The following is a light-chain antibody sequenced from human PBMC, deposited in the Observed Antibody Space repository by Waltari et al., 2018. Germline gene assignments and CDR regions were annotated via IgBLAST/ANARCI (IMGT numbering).Light chain of an antibody. V-gene: IGKV3-11*01. CDR3: QQRRNWPLT. CDR2: DTS. Sequence: DIVLTPSPATLALSPWERATLSCRASQSLSNYLAWYQQKTGQAPRLLIYDTSNRATGIPARFSGSGFGTDFTLTISSLEPEDFAVYYCQQRRNWPLTFGGGTKVEIK. J-gene: IGKJ4*01. CDR1: QSLSNY.